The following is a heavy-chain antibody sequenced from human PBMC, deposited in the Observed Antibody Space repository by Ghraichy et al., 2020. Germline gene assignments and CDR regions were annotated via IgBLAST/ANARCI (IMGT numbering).Heavy chain of an antibody. J-gene: IGHJ6*02. V-gene: IGHV4-34*01. CDR2: INHSGST. CDR3: ARGPHNYGMDV. CDR1: GGSFSGYY. Sequence: LSLTCAVYGGSFSGYYWSWIRQPPGKGLEWIGEINHSGSTNYNPSLKSRVTVSVDTSMNQFSLKLSSVTAADTAVYYCARGPHNYGMDVWGQGTTVTVSS.